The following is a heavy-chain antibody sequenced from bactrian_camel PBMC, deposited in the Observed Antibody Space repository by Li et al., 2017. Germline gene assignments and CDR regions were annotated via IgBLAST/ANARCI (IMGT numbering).Heavy chain of an antibody. CDR1: EITDSTKW. CDR3: AADSLFAPWTSSSVRFSGY. V-gene: IGHV3S25*01. Sequence: QLVESGGGSVQAGGSLRLSCTASEITDSTKWMGWFRQTPGKEREGVAAIDSDGGSTYYTDSVKGRFTIPRDNSKMTVYLQMNSLKPEDTAMYYCAADSLFAPWTSSSVRFSGYWGQGTQVTVS. D-gene: IGHD1*01. CDR2: IDSDGGST. J-gene: IGHJ4*01.